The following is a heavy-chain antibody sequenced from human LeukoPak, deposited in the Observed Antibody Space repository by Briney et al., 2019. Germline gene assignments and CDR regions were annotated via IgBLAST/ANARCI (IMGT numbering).Heavy chain of an antibody. Sequence: PGGSLRLSYAASGSGFTFTTFGLHWVRQAPGKGLEWVAVISSNGRITYYTDSVKGRFTISRDNSKNTVYLQMDSLRAEDTALYYCAREVTTTTAFDFWGQGTLVTVSS. V-gene: IGHV3-30*03. J-gene: IGHJ4*02. CDR2: ISSNGRIT. CDR1: GSGFTFTTFG. CDR3: AREVTTTTAFDF. D-gene: IGHD4-11*01.